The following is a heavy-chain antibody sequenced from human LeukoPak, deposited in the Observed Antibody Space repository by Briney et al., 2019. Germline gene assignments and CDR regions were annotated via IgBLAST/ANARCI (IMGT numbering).Heavy chain of an antibody. J-gene: IGHJ4*02. V-gene: IGHV3-30*04. Sequence: PGGSLRLSCAASGFTFSSYAMHWVRQAPGKGLEWVAVISYDGSNKYYADSVKGRFTISRDNSKNTLYLQMNSLRAEDTAVYYCARDRTVGADYFDYWGQGTLVTVSS. CDR2: ISYDGSNK. D-gene: IGHD1-26*01. CDR3: ARDRTVGADYFDY. CDR1: GFTFSSYA.